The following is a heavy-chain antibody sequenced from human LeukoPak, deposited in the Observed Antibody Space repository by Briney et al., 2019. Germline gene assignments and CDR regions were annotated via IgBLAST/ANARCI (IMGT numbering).Heavy chain of an antibody. CDR2: IKQDRSEK. V-gene: IGHV3-7*01. D-gene: IGHD3-3*01. CDR1: GFTLSRFW. CDR3: ARLREIPVFGVVTKSTSYFDY. Sequence: GGSLRLSCAASGFTLSRFWMSWVRQAPGKGLELVANIKQDRSEKYYVDSVKGRFTISRDNAKNSLYLQMNSLRAEDTAVYYCARLREIPVFGVVTKSTSYFDYWGQGTLVTVSS. J-gene: IGHJ4*02.